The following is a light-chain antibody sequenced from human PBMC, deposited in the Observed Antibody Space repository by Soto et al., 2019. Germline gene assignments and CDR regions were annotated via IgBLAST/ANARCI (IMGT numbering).Light chain of an antibody. J-gene: IGLJ3*02. CDR1: SSNIGAGYD. CDR3: QSYDSSLSAWV. V-gene: IGLV1-40*01. Sequence: QLVLTQPPSVSGAPGQRVTISCTGSSSNIGAGYDVHWYQQLPGTAPKLLIYGDNNRPSGVPDRFSGSKSGTSASLAITGLQAEDEADHYCQSYDSSLSAWVFGGGTKLTVL. CDR2: GDN.